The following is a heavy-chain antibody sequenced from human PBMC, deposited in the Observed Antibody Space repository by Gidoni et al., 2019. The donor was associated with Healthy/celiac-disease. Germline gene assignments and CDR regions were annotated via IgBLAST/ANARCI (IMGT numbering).Heavy chain of an antibody. Sequence: QVQLVESGGGVVQPGRSLTLSCAASGFTFSSYALHWVRQATGKGLEWVGVISYDGSNKYYADSVKGRFTISRDNSKNTLYLQMNSLGAEDTAVYYCARDPGGGMDVWGQGTTVTVSS. V-gene: IGHV3-30-3*01. D-gene: IGHD3-10*01. J-gene: IGHJ6*02. CDR2: ISYDGSNK. CDR3: ARDPGGGMDV. CDR1: GFTFSSYA.